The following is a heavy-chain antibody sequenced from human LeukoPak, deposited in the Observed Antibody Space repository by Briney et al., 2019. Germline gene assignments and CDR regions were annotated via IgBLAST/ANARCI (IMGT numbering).Heavy chain of an antibody. CDR3: AKLLPYHGTLIDY. Sequence: GGSLRLSCEASGFIFSNYAMSWVRQAPGKGLEWVSAISGSGGSTYYADSVKGRFTISRDNSKNTLYLQMNSLRAEDTAVYYCAKLLPYHGTLIDYWGQGTLVTVSS. J-gene: IGHJ4*02. CDR2: ISGSGGST. CDR1: GFIFSNYA. V-gene: IGHV3-23*01. D-gene: IGHD1-14*01.